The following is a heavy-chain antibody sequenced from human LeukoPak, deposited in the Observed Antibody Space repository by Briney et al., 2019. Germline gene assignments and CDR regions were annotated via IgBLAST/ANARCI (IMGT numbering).Heavy chain of an antibody. CDR3: ARGVGNYYGSGSFDY. Sequence: ASVKVSCKASGYTFTSYAMHWVRQAPGQRLEWMGWINAGNGNTKYSQKFQGRVTITRDTSASTAYMELSSLRSEDTAVYYCARGVGNYYGSGSFDYWGQGTLVTVSS. J-gene: IGHJ4*02. CDR2: INAGNGNT. D-gene: IGHD3-10*01. CDR1: GYTFTSYA. V-gene: IGHV1-3*01.